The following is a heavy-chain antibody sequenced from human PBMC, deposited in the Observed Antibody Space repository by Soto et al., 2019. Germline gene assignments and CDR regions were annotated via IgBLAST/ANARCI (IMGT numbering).Heavy chain of an antibody. D-gene: IGHD1-26*01. V-gene: IGHV6-1*01. J-gene: IGHJ6*02. Sequence: QTLSLTCATSGDSVSSNSAAWNWIRQSPSRGLEWLGRTYYRSKWYNDYAVSVKSRITINPDTSKNQFSLQLNSVTPEDTAVYYCARDSLAGRGYYYYGMDVWGQGTTVTVSS. CDR3: ARDSLAGRGYYYYGMDV. CDR2: TYYRSKWYN. CDR1: GDSVSSNSAA.